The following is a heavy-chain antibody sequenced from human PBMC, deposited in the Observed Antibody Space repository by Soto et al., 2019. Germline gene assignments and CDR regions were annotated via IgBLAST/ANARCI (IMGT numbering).Heavy chain of an antibody. Sequence: SGGGLVQPGGSLRLSCATSGFILSDCAMNWVRQAPGKGLEWVSYISSSSSVIDYADSVKGRFTVSSDNARNSLYLQMNSLRAEDTAVYYCARDLSWGSNWYYYMDVWGKGTTVTVSS. D-gene: IGHD7-27*01. CDR1: GFILSDCA. V-gene: IGHV3-48*01. J-gene: IGHJ6*03. CDR2: ISSSSSVI. CDR3: ARDLSWGSNWYYYMDV.